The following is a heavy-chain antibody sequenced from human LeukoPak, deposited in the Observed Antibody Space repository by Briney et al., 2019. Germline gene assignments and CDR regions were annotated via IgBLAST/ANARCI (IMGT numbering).Heavy chain of an antibody. D-gene: IGHD2-2*02. J-gene: IGHJ4*02. CDR3: AKSRSSSTSCYNY. V-gene: IGHV3-23*01. Sequence: PGGSLRLSCATSGFTFSNYAMSWVRQAPGKGLQWVSDISGSGGSTYYADSVKGRFTISRDNPKNTLYLQMNSLRAEDTAVYYCAKSRSSSTSCYNYWGQGTLVTVSS. CDR1: GFTFSNYA. CDR2: ISGSGGST.